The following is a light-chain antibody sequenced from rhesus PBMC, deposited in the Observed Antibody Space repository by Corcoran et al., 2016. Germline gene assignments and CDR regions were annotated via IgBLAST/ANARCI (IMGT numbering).Light chain of an antibody. J-gene: IGLJ1*01. V-gene: IGLV2-32*01. CDR1: SSDIGGYNY. Sequence: QAALTQPRSVSGSPGQSVTISCTGTSSDIGGYNYVSWYQQHPGTAPKLMIYEVNKRPSGVSDRFSGSKSDNTASLTISGLQADDEADYYCCSYAGSYTYIFGAGTRLTVL. CDR2: EVN. CDR3: CSYAGSYTYI.